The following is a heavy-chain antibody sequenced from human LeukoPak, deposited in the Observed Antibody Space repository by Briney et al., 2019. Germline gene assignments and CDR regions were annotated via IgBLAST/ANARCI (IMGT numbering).Heavy chain of an antibody. Sequence: SETLSLTCTVSGDSFSSHYWTWIRQPPGKGLEWIGYVYNSGITDYSPSLKSRGTISVDTSKIQFSLKLSSVTAADTAVYYCARLSPVGTGGQWYFDVWGRGALVTVSS. CDR1: GDSFSSHY. CDR3: ARLSPVGTGGQWYFDV. V-gene: IGHV4-59*08. CDR2: VYNSGIT. D-gene: IGHD2-8*02. J-gene: IGHJ2*01.